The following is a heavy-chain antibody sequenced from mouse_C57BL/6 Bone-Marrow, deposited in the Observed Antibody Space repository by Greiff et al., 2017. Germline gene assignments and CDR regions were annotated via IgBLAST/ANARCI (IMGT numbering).Heavy chain of an antibody. D-gene: IGHD1-1*01. CDR3: ARSGYYGSSFFDY. CDR2: IDPSDSYT. J-gene: IGHJ2*01. Sequence: QVQLQQPGAELVRPGTSVKLSCKASGYTFTSYWMHWVKQRPGQGLEWIGVIDPSDSYTNYNQKFKGKATLTVDTSSSTAYMQLSRLTSEDSAVYYCARSGYYGSSFFDYWGQGTTLTVSS. CDR1: GYTFTSYW. V-gene: IGHV1-59*01.